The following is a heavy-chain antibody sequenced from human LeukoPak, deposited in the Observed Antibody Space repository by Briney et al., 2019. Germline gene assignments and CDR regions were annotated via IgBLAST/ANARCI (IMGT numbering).Heavy chain of an antibody. J-gene: IGHJ6*02. D-gene: IGHD2-8*01. Sequence: ASVKVSCKASGYNFISYYMHWVRQAPGQGLEWMGIINPSGGSTSYAQKFQDRVTMTRDTSTSTVYMELSSLKSEDTAVYYCAREDVVLLDGVRYYYGLDVWGQGTTVTVSS. CDR3: AREDVVLLDGVRYYYGLDV. V-gene: IGHV1-46*01. CDR2: INPSGGST. CDR1: GYNFISYY.